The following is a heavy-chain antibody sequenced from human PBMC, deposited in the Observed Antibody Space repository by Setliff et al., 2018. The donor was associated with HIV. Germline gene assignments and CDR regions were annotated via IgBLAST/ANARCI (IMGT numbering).Heavy chain of an antibody. D-gene: IGHD2-15*01. J-gene: IGHJ4*02. V-gene: IGHV4-39*01. CDR3: ASQYCSAGSCFSDY. Sequence: SETLSLTCTVSNGSISDSRYYWGWIRQAPGKGLEWIGSIYYAGSLYYSPSLKSRLTVSVDTSKNQFSLTLSAVTATDTAVYYCASQYCSAGSCFSDYWGQGTMVTVSS. CDR1: NGSISDSRYY. CDR2: IYYAGSL.